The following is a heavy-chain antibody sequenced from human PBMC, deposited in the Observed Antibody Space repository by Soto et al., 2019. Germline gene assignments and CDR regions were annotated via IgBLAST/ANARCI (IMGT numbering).Heavy chain of an antibody. J-gene: IGHJ4*02. CDR3: ARLPYYYDSSGYYSLFDY. V-gene: IGHV5-10-1*01. CDR1: GYSFTSYW. CDR2: IDPSDSYT. Sequence: GESLKISCKGSGYSFTSYWISWVRQMPGKGLEWMGRIDPSDSYTNYSPSFQGHVTISADKSISTAYLQWSSLKASDTAMYYCARLPYYYDSSGYYSLFDYWGQGTLVTVSS. D-gene: IGHD3-22*01.